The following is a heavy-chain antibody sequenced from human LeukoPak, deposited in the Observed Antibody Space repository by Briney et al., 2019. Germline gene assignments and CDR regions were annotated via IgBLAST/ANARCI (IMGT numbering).Heavy chain of an antibody. V-gene: IGHV3-7*01. D-gene: IGHD6-13*01. CDR2: IKEDGSEK. CDR1: GFTFSNYW. CDR3: ASGRQLGY. J-gene: IGHJ4*02. Sequence: GGSLRLSCAASGFTFSNYWMSWVRQAPGKGLEWVANIKEDGSEKYYADSVKGRFTISRDNARNSLYLQMNSLRAEDTAVYYCASGRQLGYWGQGTLVTVSS.